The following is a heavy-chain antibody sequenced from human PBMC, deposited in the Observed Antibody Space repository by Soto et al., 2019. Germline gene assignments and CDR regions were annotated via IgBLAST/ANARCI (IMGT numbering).Heavy chain of an antibody. CDR2: IRGSGSST. D-gene: IGHD4-4*01. Sequence: HPGGSLRLSCAASGFTFSSYAMAWVRQAPGKGLERVSAIRGSGSSTYYADSVKGRFTISRDNSKNTLYLQMNSLRAEDTAVYYCAKGASEPYSSYAASWGQGSLVTVSS. J-gene: IGHJ5*02. CDR3: AKGASEPYSSYAAS. V-gene: IGHV3-23*01. CDR1: GFTFSSYA.